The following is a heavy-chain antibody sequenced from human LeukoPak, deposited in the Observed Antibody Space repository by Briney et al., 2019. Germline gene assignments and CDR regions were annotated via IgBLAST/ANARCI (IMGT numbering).Heavy chain of an antibody. J-gene: IGHJ4*02. Sequence: SETLSLTCAVYGGSFSGYYWSWIRQPPGKGLEWIGEINHSGSTNYNPSLKSRVTISVDTSKNQFSLKLSSVTAADTAVYYCARAQRGRRGYSTFDYWGQGTLSPSPQ. CDR2: INHSGST. CDR3: ARAQRGRRGYSTFDY. D-gene: IGHD5-18*01. CDR1: GGSFSGYY. V-gene: IGHV4-34*01.